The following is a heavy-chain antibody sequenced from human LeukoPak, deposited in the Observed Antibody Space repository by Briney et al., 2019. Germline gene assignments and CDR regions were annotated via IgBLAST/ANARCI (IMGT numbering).Heavy chain of an antibody. V-gene: IGHV3-23*01. CDR2: ISGSGGST. CDR3: AKCGVHDRSVYSPHFDY. D-gene: IGHD3-22*01. J-gene: IGHJ4*02. Sequence: PGGSLRLSCAASGFTFSSYAMSWVRQAPGKGLEWVSAISGSGGSTYYADSVKGRFTISRDNSKNTLYLQMNSLRAEDTAVYYCAKCGVHDRSVYSPHFDYWGQGTLVTVSS. CDR1: GFTFSSYA.